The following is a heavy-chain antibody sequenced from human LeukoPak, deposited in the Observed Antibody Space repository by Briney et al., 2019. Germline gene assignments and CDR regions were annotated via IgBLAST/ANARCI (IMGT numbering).Heavy chain of an antibody. D-gene: IGHD6-13*01. J-gene: IGHJ4*02. CDR3: AREGTGPAASVDY. Sequence: PSETLSLTCTVSGGSISSYYWSWIRQPPGKGLEWIGSIYYSGSTYYNPSLKSRVTISVDTSKNQFSLKLSSVTAADTAVYYCAREGTGPAASVDYWGQGTLVTVSS. CDR1: GGSISSYY. CDR2: IYYSGST. V-gene: IGHV4-39*07.